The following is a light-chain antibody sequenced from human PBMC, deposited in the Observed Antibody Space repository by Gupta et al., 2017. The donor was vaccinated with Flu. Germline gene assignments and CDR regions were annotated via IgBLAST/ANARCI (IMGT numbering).Light chain of an antibody. J-gene: IGLJ1*01. CDR2: DVT. CDR3: SSYTSGSTFYV. Sequence: HSALTQPASVSGSPGQSITISFTGTSSDVGRSDYVSCYQQHPDKAPKLIIYDVTSRPSGVSRRFSGSKSGNTASLTISGLQAEDETDYYCSSYTSGSTFYVFGTGTKVTVL. V-gene: IGLV2-14*01. CDR1: SSDVGRSDY.